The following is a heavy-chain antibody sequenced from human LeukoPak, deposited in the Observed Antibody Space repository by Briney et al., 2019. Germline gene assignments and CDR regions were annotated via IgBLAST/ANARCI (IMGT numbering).Heavy chain of an antibody. CDR1: GYSFATYW. CDR3: ARNGDGAEGFDY. Sequence: GESLKISCKGVGYSFATYWIGWMRRMPGKGLEWMGSIYPGDSDTRYSPSFQGQVTISADKSINIAYLQWNSLKASDTAMYYCARNGDGAEGFDYWGQGTLVTVSS. CDR2: IYPGDSDT. V-gene: IGHV5-51*01. D-gene: IGHD7-27*01. J-gene: IGHJ4*02.